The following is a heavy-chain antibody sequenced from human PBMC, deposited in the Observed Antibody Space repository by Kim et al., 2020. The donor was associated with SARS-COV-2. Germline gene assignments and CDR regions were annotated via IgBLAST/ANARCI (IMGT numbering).Heavy chain of an antibody. Sequence: SETLSLTCAVYGGSFSGYYWSWIRQPPGKGLEWIGEINHSGSTNYNPSLKSRVTISVDTSKNQFSLKLSSVTAADTAVYYCARGFGSGSYSFNWFDPWGQGTLVTVSS. CDR1: GGSFSGYY. J-gene: IGHJ5*02. V-gene: IGHV4-34*01. CDR2: INHSGST. D-gene: IGHD3-10*01. CDR3: ARGFGSGSYSFNWFDP.